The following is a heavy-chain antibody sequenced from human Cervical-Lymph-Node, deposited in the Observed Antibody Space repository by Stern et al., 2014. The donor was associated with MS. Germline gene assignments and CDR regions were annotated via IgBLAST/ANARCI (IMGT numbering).Heavy chain of an antibody. J-gene: IGHJ4*02. CDR1: GGSIRSSGYY. V-gene: IGHV4-31*03. Sequence: QVQLVQSGPGLVKPSQTLSLTCTVSGGSIRSSGYYWSWIRQHPGKGLEWIGYIYYGGSTAYNPSLKSRLTMSVDTSQNQFYLRLSSLTDADTAVYYCARVYWSRYVYIDYWGQGTLVTVSS. CDR3: ARVYWSRYVYIDY. D-gene: IGHD3-3*01. CDR2: IYYGGST.